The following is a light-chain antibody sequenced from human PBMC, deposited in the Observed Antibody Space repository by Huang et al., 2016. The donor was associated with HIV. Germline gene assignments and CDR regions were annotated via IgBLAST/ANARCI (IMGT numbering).Light chain of an antibody. CDR2: GAS. Sequence: EIVMTQSPVTLSVSPGESATLSCRASQNVSTNLAWYQHKPGRAPRLFIYGASTRATIVPARFSASGSGTEFTLTVGGLRSDDFAVYYCQHYDNWAPATFGQGTKLEFK. J-gene: IGKJ1*01. V-gene: IGKV3-15*01. CDR3: QHYDNWAPAT. CDR1: QNVSTN.